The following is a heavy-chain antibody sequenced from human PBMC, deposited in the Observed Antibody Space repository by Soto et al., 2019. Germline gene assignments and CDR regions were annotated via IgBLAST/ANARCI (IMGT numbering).Heavy chain of an antibody. D-gene: IGHD1-26*01. CDR1: RFPFSTYT. J-gene: IGHJ4*02. Sequence: VLSLRLSCTASRFPFSTYTMNWVRQAPGKGLEWASSITSTTGDIYYADSVKGRFSISRDTAKNSLYLHMNSLRAEDTAVYYCARPYSGSYSFDYWRQRTLVTVSS. CDR2: ITSTTGDI. CDR3: ARPYSGSYSFDY. V-gene: IGHV3-21*01.